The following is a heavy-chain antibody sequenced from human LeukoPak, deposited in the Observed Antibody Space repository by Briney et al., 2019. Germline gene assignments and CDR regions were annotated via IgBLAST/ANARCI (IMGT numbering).Heavy chain of an antibody. V-gene: IGHV4-39*01. D-gene: IGHD3-16*01. J-gene: IGHJ4*02. Sequence: SETLSLTCTVSGGSISSSSYYWAWIRQPPGKGLEWIGNIYYSGSTYYNPSLRSRVTISVDTSKNQFSLKLSSVTAADTAVYYCASHDVGVGYALDYWGQGTLVTVSS. CDR2: IYYSGST. CDR1: GGSISSSSYY. CDR3: ASHDVGVGYALDY.